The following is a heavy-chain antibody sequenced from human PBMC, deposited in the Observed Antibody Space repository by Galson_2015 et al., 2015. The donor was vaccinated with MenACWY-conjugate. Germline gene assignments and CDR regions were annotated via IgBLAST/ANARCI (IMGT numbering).Heavy chain of an antibody. CDR1: GFTFSNSW. Sequence: SLRLSCATSGFTFSNSWMGWVRQAPGKGLEWVANIKHGGSGKFYVDSVKGRFIISRDNAKNSLYLQMDSLRAEDTAIYYCTKAAARYSTSSAFNWFDPWGQGALVTVSS. J-gene: IGHJ5*02. V-gene: IGHV3-7*01. CDR3: TKAAARYSTSSAFNWFDP. CDR2: IKHGGSGK. D-gene: IGHD6-6*01.